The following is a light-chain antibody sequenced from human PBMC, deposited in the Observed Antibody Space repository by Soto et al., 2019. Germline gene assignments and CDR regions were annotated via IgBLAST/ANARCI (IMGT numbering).Light chain of an antibody. J-gene: IGKJ4*01. CDR2: DAS. V-gene: IGKV3-11*01. Sequence: EIVLTQSPATLSLSPGERATLSCRASQSVGRYLAWYQQKPGQAPRLLIYDASKRATGIPARFSSSGSETAFTLTISSLETEDFAVYYCQQRSNGPLTFGGGTRVDIK. CDR3: QQRSNGPLT. CDR1: QSVGRY.